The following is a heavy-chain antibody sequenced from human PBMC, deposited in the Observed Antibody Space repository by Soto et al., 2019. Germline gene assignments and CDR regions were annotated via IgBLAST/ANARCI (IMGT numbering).Heavy chain of an antibody. CDR3: ARDTCSGGNCYSPNP. Sequence: PGGSLRLSCAASGFTVTNNDMSWVRQAPGKGLEWVSVIYSGGSTYYADSVKGRFTISRDNSKNTLYLQMNSLRAEDTAVYYCARDTCSGGNCYSPNPWGQGTLVTVSS. CDR1: GFTVTNND. CDR2: IYSGGST. J-gene: IGHJ5*02. V-gene: IGHV3-66*01. D-gene: IGHD2-15*01.